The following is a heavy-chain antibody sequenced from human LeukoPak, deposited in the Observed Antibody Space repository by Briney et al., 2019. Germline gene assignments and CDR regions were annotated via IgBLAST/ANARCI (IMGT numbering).Heavy chain of an antibody. CDR2: IHKDGSAK. CDR3: ARDRGFGADDS. D-gene: IGHD3-10*01. V-gene: IGHV3-7*01. CDR1: GFNFSGYW. Sequence: PGGSLRLSCGASGFNFSGYWMSWVRQAPGKGLEWVANIHKDGSAKRYVDSVKGRFTISRDNAKSSLYLQMNSLRVEDTAVYYCARDRGFGADDSWGQGSLVTVSS. J-gene: IGHJ4*02.